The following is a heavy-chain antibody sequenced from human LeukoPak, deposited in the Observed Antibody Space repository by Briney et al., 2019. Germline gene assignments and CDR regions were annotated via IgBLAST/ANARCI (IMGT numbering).Heavy chain of an antibody. CDR1: GGTFSSYA. CDR2: IIPIFGTA. Sequence: ASVKVSRKASGGTFSSYAISWVRQAPGQGLEWMGGIIPIFGTANYAQKFQGRVTITADESTSTAYMELSSLRSEDTAVYYCARSTESYYYDSSGPSQGYYFDYWAREPWSPSPQ. D-gene: IGHD3-22*01. V-gene: IGHV1-69*01. J-gene: IGHJ4*02. CDR3: ARSTESYYYDSSGPSQGYYFDY.